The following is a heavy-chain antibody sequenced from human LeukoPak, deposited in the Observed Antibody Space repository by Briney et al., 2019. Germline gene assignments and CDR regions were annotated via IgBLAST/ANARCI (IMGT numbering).Heavy chain of an antibody. CDR1: GDSITGGSYY. CDR3: ARHFGYYGDDAFDI. CDR2: IYTSGIT. D-gene: IGHD4-17*01. J-gene: IGHJ3*02. Sequence: PSQTLSLTCTVSGDSITGGSYYWTWIRQPAGKRLEWIGRIYTSGITTYNPSLKSRVTISVDTSKNQFSLKLSSVTAADTAVYYCARHFGYYGDDAFDIWGQGTMVTVSS. V-gene: IGHV4-61*02.